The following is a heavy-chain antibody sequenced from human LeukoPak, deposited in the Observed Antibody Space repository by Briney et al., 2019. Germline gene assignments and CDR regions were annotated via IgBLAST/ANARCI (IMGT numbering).Heavy chain of an antibody. J-gene: IGHJ3*02. V-gene: IGHV3-15*01. CDR3: ATHIPWDI. D-gene: IGHD2-21*01. CDR2: IKSKTDGGAI. CDR1: GFTVSSNY. Sequence: SGGSLRLSCAASGFTVSSNYMIWVRQAPGKGLEWVGRIKSKTDGGAIDYAAPVKGRFSISRDDSKDTMFLQMNNLKSDDTAVYYCATHIPWDIWGPGTMVTVSS.